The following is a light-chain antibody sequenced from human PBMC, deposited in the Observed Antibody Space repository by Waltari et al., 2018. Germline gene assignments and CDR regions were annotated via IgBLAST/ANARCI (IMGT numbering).Light chain of an antibody. Sequence: DIVMTQSPDSLTVSLGERATINCNASQSILYSSNNLNYLAWHQQRPGQPPKLLIYWASTRESGVPDRFSGSGSGTDFTLTISSLQAEDVAVYYCQQYDDWPVTFGQGTRLEI. CDR1: QSILYSSNNLNY. CDR3: QQYDDWPVT. CDR2: WAS. J-gene: IGKJ5*01. V-gene: IGKV4-1*01.